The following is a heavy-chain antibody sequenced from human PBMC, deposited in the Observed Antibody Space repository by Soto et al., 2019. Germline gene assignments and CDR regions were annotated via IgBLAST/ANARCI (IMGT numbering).Heavy chain of an antibody. Sequence: QITLKESGPTLVKPSETLTLTCSFSGFSLSSSGVSVAWIRQSPGGALEWLTLIDREYDRRYNPSLQSRLIISMDTSKNQVALTMTNADPVDTGTYYCAHRGSEGRYGRGWFDSWGQGTLVIVSS. V-gene: IGHV2-5*02. CDR2: IDREYDR. CDR1: GFSLSSSGVS. D-gene: IGHD4-17*01. CDR3: AHRGSEGRYGRGWFDS. J-gene: IGHJ5*01.